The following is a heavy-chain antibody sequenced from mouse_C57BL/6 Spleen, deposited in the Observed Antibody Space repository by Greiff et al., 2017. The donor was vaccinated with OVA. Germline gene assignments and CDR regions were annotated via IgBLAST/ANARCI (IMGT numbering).Heavy chain of an antibody. CDR3: ARHGYYGSSYVYFDY. J-gene: IGHJ2*01. CDR1: GYTFTSYW. Sequence: VQLQQPGAELVKPGASVKLSCKASGYTFTSYWMQWVKQRPGQGLEWIGEIDPSDSYTNYNQKFKGKATLTVDTSSSTAYMQLSSLTSEDSAVYYCARHGYYGSSYVYFDYWGQGTTLTVSS. V-gene: IGHV1-50*01. D-gene: IGHD1-1*01. CDR2: IDPSDSYT.